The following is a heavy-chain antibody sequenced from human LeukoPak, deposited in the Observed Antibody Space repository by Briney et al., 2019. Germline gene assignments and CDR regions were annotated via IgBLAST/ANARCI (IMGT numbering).Heavy chain of an antibody. CDR3: AKGRGPAATHPDY. CDR1: GFSFSSYY. J-gene: IGHJ4*02. CDR2: IFVSDGGT. D-gene: IGHD6-25*01. V-gene: IGHV3-23*01. Sequence: GGSLRLSCAASGFSFSSYYMTWVRQAPGKGLEWVSAIFVSDGGTFYADSVKGRFTISRDTSKNTLYLQMNSLRAEDTAVYYCAKGRGPAATHPDYWGQGILVTVSS.